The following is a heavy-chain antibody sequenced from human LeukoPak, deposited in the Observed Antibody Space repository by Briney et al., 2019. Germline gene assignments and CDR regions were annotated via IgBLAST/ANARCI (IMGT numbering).Heavy chain of an antibody. CDR1: GGSISSYY. CDR2: IYYSGST. CDR3: ARQLSSGWYNY. J-gene: IGHJ4*02. D-gene: IGHD6-19*01. Sequence: NPSETLSLTCTVSGGSISSYYWSWIRQPPGKGLEWIGYIYYSGSTNYNPSLKSRVTISVDTSKNQFSLKLSSVTAADTAVYYCARQLSSGWYNYWGQGTLVTVSS. V-gene: IGHV4-59*08.